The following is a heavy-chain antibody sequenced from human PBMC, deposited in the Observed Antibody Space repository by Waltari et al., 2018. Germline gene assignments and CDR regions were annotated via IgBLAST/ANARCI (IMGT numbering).Heavy chain of an antibody. CDR1: GFTFSNYW. V-gene: IGHV3-74*01. Sequence: EVQLVESGGGLVQPGGSLRLSCAASGFTFSNYWMPWVRQAPGGGLVWGASIKTDGSNTTYADSVKGRFTTARDNAKNTLYLQMNSLKFEDTAVYYCAKTEGRGFHLTFYDYWGQGTLVTVSS. D-gene: IGHD1-20*01. J-gene: IGHJ4*02. CDR2: IKTDGSNT. CDR3: AKTEGRGFHLTFYDY.